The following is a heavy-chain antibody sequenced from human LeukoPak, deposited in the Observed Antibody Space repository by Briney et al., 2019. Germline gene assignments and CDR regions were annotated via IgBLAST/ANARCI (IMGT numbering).Heavy chain of an antibody. D-gene: IGHD5-12*01. CDR3: ARHAIVATLGGWFDP. J-gene: IGHJ5*02. CDR2: IYYSGST. Sequence: SETLSLTCTVSGGSISSYYWSWIRQPPGKGLEWIGYIYYSGSTNYNPSLKSRVTISVDRSRNQLSLKLSSVAAAGTAVYYCARHAIVATLGGWFDPWGQGTLVTVSS. V-gene: IGHV4-59*08. CDR1: GGSISSYY.